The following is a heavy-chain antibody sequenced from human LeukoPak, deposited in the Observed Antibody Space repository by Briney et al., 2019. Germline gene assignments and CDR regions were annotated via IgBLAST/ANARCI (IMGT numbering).Heavy chain of an antibody. J-gene: IGHJ4*02. CDR2: IKSKTDGGTP. CDR3: TTDRIAAAGTVHGN. D-gene: IGHD6-13*01. V-gene: IGHV3-15*01. CDR1: RFTLSNAW. Sequence: PGRSLRLSCAASRFTLSNAWMSWARHPPGRGREWVGRIKSKTDGGTPDYAAPVKGRLTISRDNSKNTLYLQMNSLKTEDTAVYYCTTDRIAAAGTVHGNWGQGTLVTVSS.